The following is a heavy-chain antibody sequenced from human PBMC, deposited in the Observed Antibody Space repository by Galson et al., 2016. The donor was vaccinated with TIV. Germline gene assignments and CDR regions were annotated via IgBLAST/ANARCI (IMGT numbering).Heavy chain of an antibody. V-gene: IGHV3-23*01. D-gene: IGHD3-22*01. Sequence: SLRLSCAASGFTFSSFAMSWVRQAPGKGLEWVSRISAGGGRTNDAYSGRGRFTISRDNPKNTLHLQISILRADDTAVYFCAKMDSSGFDYVRRFDFWGQGTLATVSS. CDR2: ISAGGGRT. J-gene: IGHJ4*02. CDR3: AKMDSSGFDYVRRFDF. CDR1: GFTFSSFA.